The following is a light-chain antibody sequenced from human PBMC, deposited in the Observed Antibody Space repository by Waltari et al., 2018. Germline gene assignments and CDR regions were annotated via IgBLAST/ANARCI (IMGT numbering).Light chain of an antibody. Sequence: DIVMTQSPDSLAVSLGERATINCKSSQSVLYSSNSENHLAWYQQKPGQPPKLLIYWASTRESGVPDRFSGSGSGTDFTLTISSLQAEDVAVYYCQQYYSTPLTFGRGTKVEIK. J-gene: IGKJ4*01. CDR1: QSVLYSSNSENH. V-gene: IGKV4-1*01. CDR2: WAS. CDR3: QQYYSTPLT.